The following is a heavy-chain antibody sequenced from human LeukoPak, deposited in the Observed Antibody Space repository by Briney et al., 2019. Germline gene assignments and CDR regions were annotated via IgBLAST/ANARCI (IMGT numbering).Heavy chain of an antibody. J-gene: IGHJ4*02. V-gene: IGHV3-23*01. Sequence: GGSLRLSCAASGFTFSSYAMSWVRQAPGKGLEWVSAISGSGGSTYYADSVKGRFTISRDNSKNTLYLQMNSLRAEDTAVYYCAKDPPVTMVRDEETYFDYWGQGTLVTVSS. D-gene: IGHD3-10*01. CDR2: ISGSGGST. CDR1: GFTFSSYA. CDR3: AKDPPVTMVRDEETYFDY.